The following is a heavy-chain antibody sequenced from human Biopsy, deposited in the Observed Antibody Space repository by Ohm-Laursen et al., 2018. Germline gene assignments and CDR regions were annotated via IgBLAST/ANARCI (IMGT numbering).Heavy chain of an antibody. V-gene: IGHV1-2*02. CDR1: SYTFTDYN. Sequence: SETASCTASSYTFTDYNIHWMRQAPGHGLEWLGYINCKTGATNYAQKFQGTVTMTRDTSISTAYLALGSLRSADTAIYYCARDPLNGHKHFDYWGQGSLVTVSS. CDR2: INCKTGAT. J-gene: IGHJ4*02. CDR3: ARDPLNGHKHFDY. D-gene: IGHD2-8*01.